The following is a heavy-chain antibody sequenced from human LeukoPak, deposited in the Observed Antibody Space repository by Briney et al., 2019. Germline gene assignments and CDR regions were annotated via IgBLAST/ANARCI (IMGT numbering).Heavy chain of an antibody. CDR2: ISSSSSTI. CDR1: GFTFSSYS. J-gene: IGHJ5*02. D-gene: IGHD5-24*01. V-gene: IGHV3-48*01. Sequence: PGGSLRLSCAASGFTFSSYSMNWVRQAPGKGLEWVSYISSSSSTIYYADSVKGRFTISRDNAKNSLYLQMNSLRAEDTAVYYCARWPEMATIMGFDPWGQGTLVTVSS. CDR3: ARWPEMATIMGFDP.